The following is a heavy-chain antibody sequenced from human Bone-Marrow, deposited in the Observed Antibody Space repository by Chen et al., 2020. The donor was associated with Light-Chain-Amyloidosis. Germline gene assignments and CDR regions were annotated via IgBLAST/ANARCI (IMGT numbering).Heavy chain of an antibody. CDR2: IIPILGIA. D-gene: IGHD6-6*01. CDR3: AGGMYSSSSGAAFDL. CDR1: GGTFSSYA. Sequence: QVQLVQSGAEVKKPGSSVKVSCKASGGTFSSYAISWVRQAPGQGLELMGRIIPILGIANYAQKFQGRVTITADKSTSPAYMELSSLRSEDTAVYYCAGGMYSSSSGAAFDLWGRGTLVTVSS. J-gene: IGHJ2*01. V-gene: IGHV1-69*04.